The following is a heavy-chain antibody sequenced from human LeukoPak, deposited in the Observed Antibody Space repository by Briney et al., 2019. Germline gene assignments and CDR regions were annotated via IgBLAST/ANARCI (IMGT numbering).Heavy chain of an antibody. CDR1: GFTFRNYA. CDR2: ISGSTGTT. CDR3: AKDLSELRSGAFDI. J-gene: IGHJ3*02. D-gene: IGHD2-15*01. V-gene: IGHV3-23*01. Sequence: PGGSLRLSCAASGFTFRNYAMSWVRQAPGKGLEWVSVISGSTGTTYYADSVKGRFTISRDNSKNTLYMQMNSLRAEDTAVYYCAKDLSELRSGAFDIWGQGTMVTVSS.